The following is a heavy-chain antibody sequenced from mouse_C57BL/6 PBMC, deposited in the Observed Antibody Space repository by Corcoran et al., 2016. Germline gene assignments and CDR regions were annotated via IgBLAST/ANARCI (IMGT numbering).Heavy chain of an antibody. J-gene: IGHJ1*03. CDR3: ARSYYYGSSWYFDV. CDR2: IYPGDGDT. V-gene: IGHV1-80*01. CDR1: GYAFSSYW. Sequence: QVQLQQSGAELVKPGASVKISCKASGYAFSSYWRNWVKQRPGKGLEWIGQIYPGDGDTNYNGKFKGKATLTADKSSSTAYMQLSSLTSEDSAVDFCARSYYYGSSWYFDVWGTGTTVTVS. D-gene: IGHD1-1*01.